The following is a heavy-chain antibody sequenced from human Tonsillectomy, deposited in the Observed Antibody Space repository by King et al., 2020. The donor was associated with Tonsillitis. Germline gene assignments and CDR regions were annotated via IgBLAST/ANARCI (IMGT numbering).Heavy chain of an antibody. CDR3: AKYCAGGCSGWYFDH. D-gene: IGHD6-19*01. V-gene: IGHV3-23*04. CDR1: GFTFSSYV. CDR2: VSDGGGST. J-gene: IGHJ4*02. Sequence: VQLVESGGGLVQPGGSLRLSCAASGFTFSSYVMSWVRQAPGKGLEWVSGVSDGGGSTSYADSVKGRFTISRDNSKNTLYLQMNSLRAEDTAVYYCAKYCAGGCSGWYFDHWGQGTLVTVSS.